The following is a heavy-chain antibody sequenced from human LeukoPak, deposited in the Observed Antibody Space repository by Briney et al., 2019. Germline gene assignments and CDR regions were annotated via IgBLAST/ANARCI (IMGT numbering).Heavy chain of an antibody. J-gene: IGHJ3*02. CDR3: ARGSYYDFWSGFHDAFDI. CDR2: IYYSGST. D-gene: IGHD3-3*01. V-gene: IGHV4-59*01. CDR1: GGSISSYY. Sequence: SETLSLTCTVSGGSISSYYWSWIRQPPGKGLEWIGYIYYSGSTNYNPSLKSRVTISVDTSKNQFSLKLSSVTAADTAVYYCARGSYYDFWSGFHDAFDIWGQGTMVTVSS.